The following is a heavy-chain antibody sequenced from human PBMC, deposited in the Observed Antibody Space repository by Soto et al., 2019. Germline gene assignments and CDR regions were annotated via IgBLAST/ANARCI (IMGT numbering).Heavy chain of an antibody. CDR3: ATAADGPPFGYYYYGRDV. CDR1: GYTLTELS. J-gene: IGHJ6*02. D-gene: IGHD6-13*01. CDR2: FDPEDGET. V-gene: IGHV1-24*01. Sequence: ASVKVSCKFSGYTLTELSMHWVRQAPGKGLEWMGGFDPEDGETIYAQKFQGRVTMTEDTSTDTAYMELSSLRSEDTAVYYCATAADGPPFGYYYYGRDVWRQGTTVTVSS.